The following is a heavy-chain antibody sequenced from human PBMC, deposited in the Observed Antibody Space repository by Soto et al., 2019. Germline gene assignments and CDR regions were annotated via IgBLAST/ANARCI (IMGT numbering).Heavy chain of an antibody. CDR3: ARDSVTRVSSDIPGMDV. V-gene: IGHV3-23*01. CDR2: IGEGGVSR. Sequence: EVRLLESGGGLVQPGGSLRLSCVASGFDFSTYAMSWVRQAPGKGLEWVSVIGEGGVSRVYADAVKGRFTISRDNSKNMLYLQMTSLRVDDTAMYYCARDSVTRVSSDIPGMDVWGQGTTVSVSS. J-gene: IGHJ6*02. D-gene: IGHD3-10*01. CDR1: GFDFSTYA.